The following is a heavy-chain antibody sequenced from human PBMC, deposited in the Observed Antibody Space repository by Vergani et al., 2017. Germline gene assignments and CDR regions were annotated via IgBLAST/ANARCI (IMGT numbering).Heavy chain of an antibody. CDR1: GFTFSSYG. Sequence: QVQLVESGGGVVQPGRSLRLSCAASGFTFSSYGMHWVRQAPGKGLEWVAVISYDGSNKYYADSVKGRFTISRDNSKNTLYLQMNSLRAEDTAVYYCARAPIGASGPYPPFRYFDLWGRGTLVTVSS. J-gene: IGHJ2*01. CDR3: ARAPIGASGPYPPFRYFDL. D-gene: IGHD2-21*01. CDR2: ISYDGSNK. V-gene: IGHV3-30*03.